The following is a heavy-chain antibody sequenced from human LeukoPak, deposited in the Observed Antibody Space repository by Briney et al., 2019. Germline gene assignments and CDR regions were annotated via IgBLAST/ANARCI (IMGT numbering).Heavy chain of an antibody. Sequence: SVKVSCKASGGTFSSYAISWVRQAPGQGLEWMGGIIPIFGTANYAQKFQGRVTITADESTSTAYVELSSLRSEDTAVYYCAREGMNYYDSRSNWFDPWGQGTLVTVSS. CDR1: GGTFSSYA. J-gene: IGHJ5*02. CDR2: IIPIFGTA. CDR3: AREGMNYYDSRSNWFDP. D-gene: IGHD3-22*01. V-gene: IGHV1-69*13.